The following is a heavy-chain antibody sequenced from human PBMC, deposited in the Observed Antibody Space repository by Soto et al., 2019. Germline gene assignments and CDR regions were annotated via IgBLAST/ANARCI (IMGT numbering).Heavy chain of an antibody. D-gene: IGHD6-13*01. CDR1: GGSITSSFY. CDR2: IYGTGNT. J-gene: IGHJ6*02. Sequence: QLQLQESGPGLVKPSETLSLSCTVSGGSITSSFYWGWIRQPPGKGLEWIGSIYGTGNTYYNPSLKGRVTISEDTSKNQFSLNLISVTAADTDVYYCRSSSRYSTDVWGQGATVTVSS. CDR3: RSSSRYSTDV. V-gene: IGHV4-39*01.